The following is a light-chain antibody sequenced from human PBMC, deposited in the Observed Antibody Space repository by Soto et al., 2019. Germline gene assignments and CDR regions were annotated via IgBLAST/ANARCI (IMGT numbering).Light chain of an antibody. CDR3: QPYNNWPPWT. CDR2: GAS. J-gene: IGKJ1*01. V-gene: IGKV3-15*01. CDR1: QSVSSN. Sequence: IVLTQSPGTLSFSPGERATLSCRASQSVSSNLAWYQQKPGQAPRLLIYGASTRATGIPARFSGSGSGTAFTLTISSLQSEDFAVYYCQPYNNWPPWTFGQGTQVDIX.